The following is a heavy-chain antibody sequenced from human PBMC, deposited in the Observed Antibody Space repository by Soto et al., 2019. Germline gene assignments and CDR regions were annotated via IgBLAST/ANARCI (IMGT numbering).Heavy chain of an antibody. J-gene: IGHJ6*02. V-gene: IGHV3-23*01. D-gene: IGHD3-16*01. CDR1: GFTFSSYA. CDR2: ISGSGGST. Sequence: PGGSLRLSCAASGFTFSSYAMSWVRQAPGKGLEWVSAISGSGGSTYYADSVKGRFTISRDNSKNTLYLQMNSLRAEDTAVYYCAKDRRGWGGGSGMDVWGQGTTVTVSS. CDR3: AKDRRGWGGGSGMDV.